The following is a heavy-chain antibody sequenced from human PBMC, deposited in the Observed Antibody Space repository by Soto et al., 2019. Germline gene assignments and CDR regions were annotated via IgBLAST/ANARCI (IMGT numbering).Heavy chain of an antibody. J-gene: IGHJ4*02. D-gene: IGHD6-13*01. Sequence: AGGSLRLSCAAPGFPFCSYALSWVRQAPGKGLEWVSAISGSGGSTYYADSVKGRFTISRDNSKNTLYLQMNSLRAEDTAVYYCAKENGYSSSWFEFDYWGQGTLVTVSS. CDR2: ISGSGGST. V-gene: IGHV3-23*01. CDR1: GFPFCSYA. CDR3: AKENGYSSSWFEFDY.